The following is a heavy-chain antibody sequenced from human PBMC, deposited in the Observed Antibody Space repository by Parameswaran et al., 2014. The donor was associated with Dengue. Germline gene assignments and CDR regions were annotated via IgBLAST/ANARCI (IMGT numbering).Heavy chain of an antibody. Sequence: WVRQAPGQGLEWMGRINPNSGGTNYAQKFQGRVTMTRDTSISTAYMELSRLRSDDTAVYYCARIAVAADYYYYGMDVWGQGTTVTVSS. CDR2: INPNSGGT. D-gene: IGHD6-19*01. CDR3: ARIAVAADYYYYGMDV. J-gene: IGHJ6*02. V-gene: IGHV1-2*06.